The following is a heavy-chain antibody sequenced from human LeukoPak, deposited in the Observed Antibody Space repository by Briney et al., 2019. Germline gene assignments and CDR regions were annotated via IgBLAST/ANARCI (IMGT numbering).Heavy chain of an antibody. J-gene: IGHJ4*02. Sequence: SETLSLTCAVSGDSISSGGYSWSWIRQPPGKGLEWIGYIYHSGSTYYNPSLKSRVTISVDRSKNQFSLKLSSVTAADTAVYYCARGVPVTDWGQGTLVTVSS. D-gene: IGHD3-10*01. CDR3: ARGVPVTD. CDR1: GDSISSGGYS. CDR2: IYHSGST. V-gene: IGHV4-30-2*01.